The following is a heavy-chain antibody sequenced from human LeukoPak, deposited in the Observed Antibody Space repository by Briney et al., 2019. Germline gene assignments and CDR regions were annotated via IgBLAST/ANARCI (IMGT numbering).Heavy chain of an antibody. CDR3: ARDQEDIVVVPAARNDWFDP. CDR1: GFTFSDYG. Sequence: GGSLRLSCAVSGFTFSDYGMHWVRQAPGQGLEWMGWINPNSGGTNYAQKFQGRVTMTRDTSISTAYMELSRLRSDDTAVYYCARDQEDIVVVPAARNDWFDPWGQGTLVTVSS. CDR2: INPNSGGT. D-gene: IGHD2-2*01. V-gene: IGHV1-2*02. J-gene: IGHJ5*02.